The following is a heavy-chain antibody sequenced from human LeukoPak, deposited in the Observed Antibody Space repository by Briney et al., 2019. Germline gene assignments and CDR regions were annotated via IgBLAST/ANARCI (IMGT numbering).Heavy chain of an antibody. J-gene: IGHJ4*02. V-gene: IGHV3-23*01. Sequence: GALRLSCVASGFTFTSYAMSWVRQAPGKGLEWVSTISGSGGSTYSADSVKGRFTVSRDNSKNTQYLQMNSLRAEDTAVYHCAKVWMGYYFDYWGQGTLVTVSS. D-gene: IGHD1-26*01. CDR2: ISGSGGST. CDR3: AKVWMGYYFDY. CDR1: GFTFTSYA.